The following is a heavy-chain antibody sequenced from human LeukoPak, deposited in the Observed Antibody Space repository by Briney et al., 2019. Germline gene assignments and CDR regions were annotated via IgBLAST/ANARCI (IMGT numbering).Heavy chain of an antibody. D-gene: IGHD3-22*01. V-gene: IGHV4-38-2*02. CDR2: IYHSGST. J-gene: IGHJ4*02. CDR3: ARDGYYDSSGYFRDDY. CDR1: GYSISSGYY. Sequence: SETLSLTCTVSGYSISSGYYWGWIRQPPGKGLEWIGSIYHSGSTYYNPSLKSRVTISVDTSKNQFSLKLSPVTAADTAVYYCARDGYYDSSGYFRDDYWGQGTLVTVSS.